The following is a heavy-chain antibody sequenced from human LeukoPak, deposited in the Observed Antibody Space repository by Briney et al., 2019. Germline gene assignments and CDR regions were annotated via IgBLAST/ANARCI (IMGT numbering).Heavy chain of an antibody. CDR1: GFTFSSYW. D-gene: IGHD4-11*01. V-gene: IGHV3-74*01. CDR2: INTDGSST. J-gene: IGHJ3*02. CDR3: AKDSYSNYLGAFDI. Sequence: GGSLRLSCAASGFTFSSYWMHWVRQAPGKGLVWVSRINTDGSSTSYADSVKGRFTISRDNSKNTLYLQMNSLRAEDTAVYYCAKDSYSNYLGAFDIWGQGTMVTVSS.